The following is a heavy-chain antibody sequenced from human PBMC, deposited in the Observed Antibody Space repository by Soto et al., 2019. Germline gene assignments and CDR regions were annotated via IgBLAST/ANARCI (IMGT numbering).Heavy chain of an antibody. CDR1: GFSFSSYG. J-gene: IGHJ4*02. D-gene: IGHD6-13*01. CDR3: AQDVGFSNSWYVDY. Sequence: QVQLVESGGGVVQPGRSLRLSCAASGFSFSSYGMHWVRQAPGKGLKWVAVISYDGSNKYYADSVKGRFTISRDNSKSTLYLQMNRLRAEDTAVYYCAQDVGFSNSWYVDYWGQGTLVTVSS. V-gene: IGHV3-30*18. CDR2: ISYDGSNK.